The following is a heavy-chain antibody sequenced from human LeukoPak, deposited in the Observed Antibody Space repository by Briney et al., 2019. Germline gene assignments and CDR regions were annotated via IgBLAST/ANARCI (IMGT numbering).Heavy chain of an antibody. CDR1: GGSISSSNW. CDR3: ARPHSSSWYSFDY. CDR2: IYHSGST. D-gene: IGHD6-13*01. Sequence: SGTLSLTCAVSGGSISSSNWWSWVRQPPGKGLEWIGEIYHSGSTNYNPSLKSRVTISVDKSKNQFSLKLSSVTAADTAVYYCARPHSSSWYSFDYWGQGTLVTVSS. J-gene: IGHJ4*02. V-gene: IGHV4-4*02.